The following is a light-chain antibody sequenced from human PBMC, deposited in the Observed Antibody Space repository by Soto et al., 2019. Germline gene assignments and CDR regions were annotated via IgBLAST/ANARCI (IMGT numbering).Light chain of an antibody. CDR2: DAS. V-gene: IGKV1-5*01. Sequence: VHIGDSPFTMNASVGDRVTITCRASQSISGCLAWYQHKPGQAPKLLIFDASSLESGVPSRFSGSESGTEFTLTISSLQPDDFATYYCQQYKSYWTFGQGTKVDIK. CDR1: QSISGC. CDR3: QQYKSYWT. J-gene: IGKJ1*01.